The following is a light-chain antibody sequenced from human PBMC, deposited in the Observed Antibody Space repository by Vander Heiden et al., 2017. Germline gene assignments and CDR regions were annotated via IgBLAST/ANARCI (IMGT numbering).Light chain of an antibody. V-gene: IGLV3-19*01. CDR3: NSRDNSGNHNYV. J-gene: IGLJ1*01. Sequence: SSELTQDPAVSVALGQTVRITCQGDSLRTYYASWYQQKAGQAPLLVIYARNNRPSGIPDRFSSSGSGNTASLTITGAQAEDEADYYCNSRDNSGNHNYVFGTGTKVTV. CDR2: ARN. CDR1: SLRTYY.